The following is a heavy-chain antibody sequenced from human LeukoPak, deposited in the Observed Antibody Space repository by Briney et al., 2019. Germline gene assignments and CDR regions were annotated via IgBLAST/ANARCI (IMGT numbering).Heavy chain of an antibody. CDR2: IYNSGST. CDR1: GGSIRSGGYY. J-gene: IGHJ5*01. CDR3: AREGGFHSLDS. D-gene: IGHD3-16*01. V-gene: IGHV4-30-2*01. Sequence: SETLSLTCTVSGGSIRSGGYYWIWIRQPPGKGLEWIGYIYNSGSTYYNPSLKSRVTISLDRSKNQFSLKLSSVTVADTAVYYCAREGGFHSLDSWGQGTLVTVSS.